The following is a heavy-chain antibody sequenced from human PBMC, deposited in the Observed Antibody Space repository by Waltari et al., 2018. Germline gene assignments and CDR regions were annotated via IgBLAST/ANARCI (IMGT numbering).Heavy chain of an antibody. CDR1: DFTFSNPW. Sequence: EVQLVESGGGLVQPGGTLRLSCEAADFTFSNPWVHWVGQAPGKGLEWLSLMNSDGGTTNYADSGKGGFTISRENAKNTLELEMNILRAEDTAVYYCARAGYYRFDYWGQGTLVTVSS. CDR3: ARAGYYRFDY. J-gene: IGHJ4*02. D-gene: IGHD3-22*01. V-gene: IGHV3-74*01. CDR2: MNSDGGTT.